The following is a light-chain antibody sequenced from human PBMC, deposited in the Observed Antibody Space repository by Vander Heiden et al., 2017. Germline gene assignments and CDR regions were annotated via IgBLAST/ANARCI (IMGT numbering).Light chain of an antibody. CDR1: QSVSSN. CDR2: GAS. Sequence: EIVLTQSPATLSVSPGESATLSCRAPQSVSSNVARYQPKPGQAPRLLIYGASTRATGIPARFSGSGSGTEFTLTISSMQSEDFAVYYCQQYKNWPRTFGQGTKVEIK. J-gene: IGKJ1*01. V-gene: IGKV3-15*01. CDR3: QQYKNWPRT.